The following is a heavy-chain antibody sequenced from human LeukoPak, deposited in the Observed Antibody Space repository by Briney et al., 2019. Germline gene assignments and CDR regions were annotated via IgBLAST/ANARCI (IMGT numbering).Heavy chain of an antibody. Sequence: SETLSLTCTVSGGSISSGSYYWSWIRQPAGKGLEWIGHIYTSGSTNYNPSLKSRVTISVDTSKNQFSLKLSSVTAADTAVYYCARTMALAAGSDYWGQGTLVTVSS. V-gene: IGHV4-61*09. CDR3: ARTMALAAGSDY. D-gene: IGHD6-13*01. CDR2: IYTSGST. J-gene: IGHJ4*02. CDR1: GGSISSGSYY.